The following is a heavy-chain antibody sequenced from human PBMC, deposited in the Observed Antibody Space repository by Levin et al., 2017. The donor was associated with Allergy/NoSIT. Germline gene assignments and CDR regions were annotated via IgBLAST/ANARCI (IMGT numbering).Heavy chain of an antibody. CDR2: IFSNDEK. V-gene: IGHV2-26*01. J-gene: IGHJ6*02. D-gene: IGHD2-15*01. Sequence: SGPTLVKPTETLTLTCTVSGFSLSNARMGVSWIRQPPGKALEWLAHIFSNDEKSYSTSLKSRLTISKDTSKSQVVLTMTNMDPVDTATYYCARISLHCSGGSCYYYYGMDVWGQGTTVTVSS. CDR1: GFSLSNARMG. CDR3: ARISLHCSGGSCYYYYGMDV.